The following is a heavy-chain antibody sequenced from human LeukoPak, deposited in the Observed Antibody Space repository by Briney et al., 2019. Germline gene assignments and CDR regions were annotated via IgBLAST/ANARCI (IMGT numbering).Heavy chain of an antibody. CDR3: AKRPPGSGLDY. Sequence: PGGSLRLSCAASGFTFTTYGMHWVRQAPGKGLEWVAFIRYAGSKKYYADSVKGRFTISRDNSKNTLSLQMNTLRTEDTAVYYCAKRPPGSGLDYWGQGTLVTVSS. D-gene: IGHD3-10*01. CDR2: IRYAGSKK. J-gene: IGHJ4*02. CDR1: GFTFTTYG. V-gene: IGHV3-30*02.